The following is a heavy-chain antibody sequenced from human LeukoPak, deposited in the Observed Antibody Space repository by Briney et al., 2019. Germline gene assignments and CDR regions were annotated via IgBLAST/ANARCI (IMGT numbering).Heavy chain of an antibody. V-gene: IGHV4-59*01. CDR3: ARARPDTAMAVDY. J-gene: IGHJ4*02. CDR1: SGSISSYY. Sequence: PSETLSLTCAVSSGSISSYYWSWVRQSPGKGLEWIGYMYNSGSTKYNPSLKSRVTISVDTSKNQFSLRLSSVTAADTAVYYCARARPDTAMAVDYWGQGTLVIVSS. D-gene: IGHD5-18*01. CDR2: MYNSGST.